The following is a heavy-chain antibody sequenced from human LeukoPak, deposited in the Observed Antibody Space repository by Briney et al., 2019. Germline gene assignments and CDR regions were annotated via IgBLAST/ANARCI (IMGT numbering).Heavy chain of an antibody. J-gene: IGHJ4*02. V-gene: IGHV4-34*01. CDR3: ARGYLRPDY. CDR2: VSHSGST. Sequence: SETLSLTCAVYDGSFSGYYWSWIRQTPGKGLQWIGEVSHSGSTNYNPSLKSRVTLSLDMSKNQFSLNLTSVTAADTAVYYCARGYLRPDYWGQGTLVTVSS. CDR1: DGSFSGYY. D-gene: IGHD4-17*01.